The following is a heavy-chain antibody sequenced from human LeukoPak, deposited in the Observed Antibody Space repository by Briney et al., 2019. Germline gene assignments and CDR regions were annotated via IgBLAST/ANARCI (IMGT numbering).Heavy chain of an antibody. V-gene: IGHV4-59*04. CDR1: GGSISSYY. D-gene: IGHD2-15*01. CDR2: IYYSGST. CDR3: ARLGWWDS. Sequence: ASETLSLTCTVSGGSISSYYWSWIRQPPGKGLEWIGSIYYSGSTDYTPSLNSRVTISVDTSKNQFSLKLSSVTAADTAVYYCARLGWWDSWGQGTLVTVSS. J-gene: IGHJ5*01.